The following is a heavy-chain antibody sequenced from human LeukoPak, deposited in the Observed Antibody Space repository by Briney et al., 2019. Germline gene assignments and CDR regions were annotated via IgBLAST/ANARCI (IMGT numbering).Heavy chain of an antibody. Sequence: SETLSLTCTVSGGSMSSYYWSWIRQPAGKGLEWIGRMYTSGSTNYNPSLKSRVTMPIDTSKKHFSLNLDSVTAADTAVYYCATYDQQLAFDNWGQGSLVTVSS. D-gene: IGHD6-13*01. CDR1: GGSMSSYY. J-gene: IGHJ4*02. CDR2: MYTSGST. V-gene: IGHV4-4*07. CDR3: ATYDQQLAFDN.